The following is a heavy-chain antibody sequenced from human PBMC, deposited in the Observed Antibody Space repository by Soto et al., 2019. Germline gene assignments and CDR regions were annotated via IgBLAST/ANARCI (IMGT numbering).Heavy chain of an antibody. CDR2: INPNSGGT. J-gene: IGHJ3*02. V-gene: IGHV1-2*04. CDR3: ARGAPHVGIVVVGAFDI. CDR1: GYTFTGYY. D-gene: IGHD2-15*01. Sequence: ASVKVSCKASGYTFTGYYMHWVRQAPGQGLEWMGWINPNSGGTNYAQKFQGWVTMTRDTSISTAYMELSRLRSDDTAVYYCARGAPHVGIVVVGAFDIWGQGTMVTVSS.